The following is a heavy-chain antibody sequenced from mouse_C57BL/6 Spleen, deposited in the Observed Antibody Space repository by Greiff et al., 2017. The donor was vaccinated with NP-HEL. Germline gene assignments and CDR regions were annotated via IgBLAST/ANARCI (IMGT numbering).Heavy chain of an antibody. CDR3: ARGEAITTVVATRAMDY. V-gene: IGHV1-72*01. CDR2: IDPNSGGT. CDR1: GYTFTSYW. D-gene: IGHD1-1*01. Sequence: QVQLQQPGAELVKPGASVKLSCKASGYTFTSYWMHWVKQRPGRGLEWIGRIDPNSGGTKYNEKFKSKATLPVDKPSSTAYMQLSSLTSEDSAVYYCARGEAITTVVATRAMDYWGQGTSVTVSS. J-gene: IGHJ4*01.